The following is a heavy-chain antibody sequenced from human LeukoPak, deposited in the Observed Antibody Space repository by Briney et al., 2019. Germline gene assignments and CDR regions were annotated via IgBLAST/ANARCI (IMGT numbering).Heavy chain of an antibody. D-gene: IGHD6-6*01. J-gene: IGHJ4*02. CDR2: INSDGSST. CDR3: ARDESSSWYVDY. V-gene: IGHV3-74*01. Sequence: GGSLRLSCAASGFTFSNYWMHWVRQAPGKGLVWVSRINSDGSSTSYADSVKGRFTISRDNAKNSLYLQMNSLRAEDTAVYYCARDESSSWYVDYWGQGTLVTVSS. CDR1: GFTFSNYW.